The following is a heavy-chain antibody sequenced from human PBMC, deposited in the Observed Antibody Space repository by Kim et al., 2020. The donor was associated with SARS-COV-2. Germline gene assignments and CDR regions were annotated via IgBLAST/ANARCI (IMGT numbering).Heavy chain of an antibody. CDR2: IIPIFGTA. CDR3: ASTYSGYDPNWFDP. V-gene: IGHV1-69*13. D-gene: IGHD5-12*01. J-gene: IGHJ5*02. Sequence: SVKVSCKASGGTFSSYAISWVRQAPGQGLEWMGGIIPIFGTANYAQKFQGRVTITADESTSTAYMELSSLRSEDTAVYYCASTYSGYDPNWFDPWGQGTLVTVSS. CDR1: GGTFSSYA.